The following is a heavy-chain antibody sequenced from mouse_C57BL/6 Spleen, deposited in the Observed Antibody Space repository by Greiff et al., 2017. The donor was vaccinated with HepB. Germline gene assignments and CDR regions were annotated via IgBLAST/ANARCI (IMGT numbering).Heavy chain of an antibody. V-gene: IGHV5-4*03. CDR2: ISDGGSYT. J-gene: IGHJ2*01. Sequence: EVKLQESGGGLVKPGGSLKLSCAASGFTFSSNAMSWVRQTPEKRLEWVATISDGGSYTYYPDNVKGRFTFSRDIAKNNLYLQMSHLKSEDTAMYYCARAGYYGSNYFDYWGQGTTLTVSS. CDR1: GFTFSSNA. D-gene: IGHD1-1*01. CDR3: ARAGYYGSNYFDY.